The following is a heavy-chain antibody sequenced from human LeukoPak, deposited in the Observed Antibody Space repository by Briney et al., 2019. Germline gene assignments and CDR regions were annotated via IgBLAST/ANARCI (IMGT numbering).Heavy chain of an antibody. Sequence: GGSLRLSCAASGFTFSSYWMHWVRQAPGKGLVWVSRINSDVSSTTYADSVRGRFTISGDNAKNTLYLQMNSLRAADTAVYYCARGVGGDSRFDPWGQGTLVTVSS. CDR3: ARGVGGDSRFDP. V-gene: IGHV3-74*01. CDR2: INSDVSST. CDR1: GFTFSSYW. D-gene: IGHD1-26*01. J-gene: IGHJ5*02.